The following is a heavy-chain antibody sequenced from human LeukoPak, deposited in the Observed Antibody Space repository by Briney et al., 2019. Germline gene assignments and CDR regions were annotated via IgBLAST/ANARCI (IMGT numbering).Heavy chain of an antibody. CDR3: ARESDTAMANFDY. CDR1: GFTFSDYY. Sequence: GGSLRLSCAVSGFTFSDYYMSWIRQAPGKGLEWISYISSSGSTIYYADSVKGRFTISRDNAKNSLYLQMNSLRAEDTAVYYCARESDTAMANFDYWGQGTLVTVSS. CDR2: ISSSGSTI. J-gene: IGHJ4*02. D-gene: IGHD5-18*01. V-gene: IGHV3-11*01.